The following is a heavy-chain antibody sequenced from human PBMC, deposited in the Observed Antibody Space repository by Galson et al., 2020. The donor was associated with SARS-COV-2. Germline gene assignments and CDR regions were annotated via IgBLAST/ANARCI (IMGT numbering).Heavy chain of an antibody. Sequence: TGGSLRLSCAASGFTFSSYSMNWVRQAPGQGLEWVSYISSSSSTIYYADSVKGRFTISRDNAKNSLYLQMNSLRDEDTAVYYCARLQPGGYYYYGMDVWGQGTTVTVSS. J-gene: IGHJ6*02. CDR3: ARLQPGGYYYYGMDV. D-gene: IGHD2-15*01. CDR2: ISSSSSTI. V-gene: IGHV3-48*02. CDR1: GFTFSSYS.